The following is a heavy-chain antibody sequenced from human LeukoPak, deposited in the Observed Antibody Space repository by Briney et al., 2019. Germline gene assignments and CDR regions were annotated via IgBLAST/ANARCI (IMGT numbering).Heavy chain of an antibody. CDR1: GYTFTSYY. CDR2: MNPSGGST. Sequence: VASVKVSCKASGYTFTSYYMHWVRQAPGHGLEWMGIMNPSGGSTSYAQKFQGRVTMTRDTSTSTVYMELSSLRSEDTAVYYCARDAALYSSGWYRPLGYWGQGTLVTVSS. CDR3: ARDAALYSSGWYRPLGY. D-gene: IGHD6-19*01. V-gene: IGHV1-46*01. J-gene: IGHJ4*02.